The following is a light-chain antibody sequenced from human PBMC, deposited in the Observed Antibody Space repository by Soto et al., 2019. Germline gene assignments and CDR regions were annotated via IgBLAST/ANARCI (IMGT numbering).Light chain of an antibody. J-gene: IGLJ2*01. CDR1: SSDVGGYNY. Sequence: QSALTQPASVSGSPGQSITLSCTGTSSDVGGYNYVSWYQHHPGKAPKLRIYEVSNRPSGVSNRFSGSKSGNTASLIISGLQAEDEADYYCSSYTSSSSRVVFGGGTKLTVL. CDR3: SSYTSSSSRVV. V-gene: IGLV2-14*01. CDR2: EVS.